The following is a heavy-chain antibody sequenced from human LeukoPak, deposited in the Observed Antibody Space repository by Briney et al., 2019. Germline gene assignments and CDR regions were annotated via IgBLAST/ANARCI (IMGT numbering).Heavy chain of an antibody. J-gene: IGHJ3*02. Sequence: GGSLRLSCAASGFTFSSHSINWVRQAPGKGLEWIATRTSTNSKYYADSVKGRFTNSRDNAENSVYLQMNSLRDDDTAVYSCARAQTLFWEFNGFDIWGRGTKVTVSS. CDR1: GFTFSSHS. V-gene: IGHV3-48*02. CDR3: ARAQTLFWEFNGFDI. D-gene: IGHD3-3*01. CDR2: RTSTNSK.